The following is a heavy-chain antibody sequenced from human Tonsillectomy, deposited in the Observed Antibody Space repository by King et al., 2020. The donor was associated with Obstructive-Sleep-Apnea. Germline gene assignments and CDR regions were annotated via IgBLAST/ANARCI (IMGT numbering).Heavy chain of an antibody. Sequence: VQLVESGGGLVQTGGSLRLSCAASGFTFSSYAMSVVRQDPGKGLELVSAIRGSCGSTYYADSVKGRFTISRDNSKNTLYLQMNSLRAEDTAVYYCAKDHKRLGELSLYWGQGTLVTVSS. CDR3: AKDHKRLGELSLY. CDR2: IRGSCGST. J-gene: IGHJ4*02. CDR1: GFTFSSYA. D-gene: IGHD3-16*02. V-gene: IGHV3-23*04.